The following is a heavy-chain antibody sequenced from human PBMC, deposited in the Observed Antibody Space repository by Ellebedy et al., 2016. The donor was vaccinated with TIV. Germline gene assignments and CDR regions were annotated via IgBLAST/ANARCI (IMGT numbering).Heavy chain of an antibody. J-gene: IGHJ4*02. D-gene: IGHD3-22*01. CDR1: GFTFSSYW. Sequence: GESLKISXAASGFTFSSYWMHWVRQAPGKGLEWVANINQDGSEIHYVDSVKGRFTISRDNAENSLYLQMNSLRAQDTAVYYCASAIGSGSSYWGQGTLVTVSS. V-gene: IGHV3-7*01. CDR2: INQDGSEI. CDR3: ASAIGSGSSY.